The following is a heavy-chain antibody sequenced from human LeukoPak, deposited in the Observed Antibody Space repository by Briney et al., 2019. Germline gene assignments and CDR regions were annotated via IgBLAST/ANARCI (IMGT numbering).Heavy chain of an antibody. CDR1: GFTFSSYW. CDR3: ARAGYCSSTSCYSLGWFDP. V-gene: IGHV3-74*01. CDR2: INSDGSST. Sequence: GGSLRLSCAASGFTFSSYWMHWVRQAPGKGLVWVSRINSDGSSTTYADSVKGRFTISRDSAKNTLYLQMNSLRAEDTAVYYCARAGYCSSTSCYSLGWFDPWGQGTLVTVSS. D-gene: IGHD2-2*02. J-gene: IGHJ5*02.